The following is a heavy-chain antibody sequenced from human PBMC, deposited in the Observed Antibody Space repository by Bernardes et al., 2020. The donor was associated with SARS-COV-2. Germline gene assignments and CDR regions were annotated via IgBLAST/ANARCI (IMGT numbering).Heavy chain of an antibody. D-gene: IGHD3-10*01. CDR3: AKGLGVKAYYYFGFDV. J-gene: IGHJ6*02. CDR2: ISGDEVST. Sequence: GGSLRLSCSASSFTFNNDAVSWVRQAPGKGLEWVSSISGDEVSTYYADSVKGRFTISRDTSKNTLYLQMNSLRVDDTAVYYCAKGLGVKAYYYFGFDVWGQGTTVSVSS. CDR1: SFTFNNDA. V-gene: IGHV3-23*01.